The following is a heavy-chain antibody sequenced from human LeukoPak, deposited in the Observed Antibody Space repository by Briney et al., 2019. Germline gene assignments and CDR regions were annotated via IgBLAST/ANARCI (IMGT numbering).Heavy chain of an antibody. V-gene: IGHV3-49*03. Sequence: PGGSLRLSCTASGFTFGDYAMSWFRQAPGKGLERVGFIRGKAYGGTTEYAASVKGRFTISRDDSKGIAYLQMNSLKTEDTAVYYCTKGTRFLGLVPDYWGQGTLVTVSS. J-gene: IGHJ4*02. D-gene: IGHD6-6*01. CDR2: IRGKAYGGTT. CDR1: GFTFGDYA. CDR3: TKGTRFLGLVPDY.